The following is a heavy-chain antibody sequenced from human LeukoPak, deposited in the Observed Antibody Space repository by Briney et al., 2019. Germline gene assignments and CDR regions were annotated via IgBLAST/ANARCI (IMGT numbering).Heavy chain of an antibody. D-gene: IGHD3-10*01. CDR1: GGSFSGYY. V-gene: IGHV4-38-2*01. J-gene: IGHJ4*02. CDR2: IYHSGST. CDR3: ARRPGPHPHYFDY. Sequence: SETLSLTCGVYGGSFSGYYWGWIRQPPGKGLEWVGSIYHSGSTYYNPSLKSRVTISVDTSKNQFSLKLSPVTAADTAVYYCARRPGPHPHYFDYWGQGTLVTVSS.